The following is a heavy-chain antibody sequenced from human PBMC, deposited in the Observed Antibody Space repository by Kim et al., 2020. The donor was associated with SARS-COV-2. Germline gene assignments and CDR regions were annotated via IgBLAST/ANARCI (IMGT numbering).Heavy chain of an antibody. CDR3: CRMACRGSLYY. J-gene: IGHJ4*02. V-gene: IGHV1-46*03. CDR2: INPTNGNT. CDR1: GFTFSDRY. D-gene: IGHD6-13*01. Sequence: ASVKVSCKASGFTFSDRYMHWVRQAPGQGLEWMGLINPTNGNTWYAQKFQGRITMTVATSTDTIYMELNSLKSDDSALYYCCRMACRGSLYYWCQGTLVT.